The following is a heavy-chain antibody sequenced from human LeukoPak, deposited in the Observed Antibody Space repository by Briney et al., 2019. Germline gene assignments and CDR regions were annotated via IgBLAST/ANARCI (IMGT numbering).Heavy chain of an antibody. J-gene: IGHJ4*02. CDR2: ISWNSGSI. CDR1: GFTFDDYA. V-gene: IGHV3-9*01. CDR3: ARGTYCSGGSCSY. Sequence: GGALRLSCAASGFTFDDYAMHWVRQAPGKGLEWVSGISWNSGSIGYADSVKGRFTISRDNAKNSLYLQMNSLRAEDTAVYYCARGTYCSGGSCSYWGQGTLVTVSS. D-gene: IGHD2-15*01.